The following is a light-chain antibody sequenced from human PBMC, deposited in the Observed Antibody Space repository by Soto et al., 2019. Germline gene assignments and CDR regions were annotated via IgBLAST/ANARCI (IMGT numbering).Light chain of an antibody. CDR3: SSYTSSAPFYV. Sequence: QSALTQPASVYGPPGQSITISCTGASTDVDGYDYVSWYQQHPSQAPKLMIYDVNNRPSGVSNRFSGSKSGDTASLTISGLQAEDDADYSCSSYTSSAPFYVFGGGTKLAVL. V-gene: IGLV2-14*03. J-gene: IGLJ1*01. CDR2: DVN. CDR1: STDVDGYDY.